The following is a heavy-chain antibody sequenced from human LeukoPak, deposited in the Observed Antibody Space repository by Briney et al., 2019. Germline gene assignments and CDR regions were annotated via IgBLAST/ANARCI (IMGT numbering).Heavy chain of an antibody. V-gene: IGHV1-2*02. J-gene: IGHJ6*02. D-gene: IGHD3-10*01. CDR1: GYTFTDYY. CDR3: ARTPVTVIRGVIEDGMDV. CDR2: INPNTGRT. Sequence: ASVKVSCKPSGYTFTDYYLHWVRQAPGQGLEWMGWINPNTGRTNYAQNFQGRVTMTRDTPVSTAYMDLSRLGSDDTAVYYCARTPVTVIRGVIEDGMDVWGQGTTVTVSS.